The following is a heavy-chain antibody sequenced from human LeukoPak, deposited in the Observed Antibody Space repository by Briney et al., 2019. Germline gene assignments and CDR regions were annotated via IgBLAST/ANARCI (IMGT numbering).Heavy chain of an antibody. V-gene: IGHV3-23*01. CDR3: AKSGDWNVFHGDIDY. J-gene: IGHJ4*02. CDR2: ISGSGGST. Sequence: GGSLRLSCAASGFTFSSYAMSWVRQAPGKGLEWVSAISGSGGSTYYADSVKGRFTISRDNSKNTLYVQMNSLRAEDTAVYYCAKSGDWNVFHGDIDYWGQGTLVTVSS. D-gene: IGHD1-1*01. CDR1: GFTFSSYA.